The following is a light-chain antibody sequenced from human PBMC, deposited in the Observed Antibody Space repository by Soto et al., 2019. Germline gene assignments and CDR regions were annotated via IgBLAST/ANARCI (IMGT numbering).Light chain of an antibody. CDR3: QQYGSSPGT. V-gene: IGKV3-20*01. CDR2: GAS. J-gene: IGKJ1*01. Sequence: EIVLTQSPGTLSLSPGERATLSCRASQSVSSSYLAWYQQKPGQAHRLLIYGASSRATGIPDRFRGSASGTDFALRSRRLEPEGVAVYYCQQYGSSPGTVGQGTKVEIK. CDR1: QSVSSSY.